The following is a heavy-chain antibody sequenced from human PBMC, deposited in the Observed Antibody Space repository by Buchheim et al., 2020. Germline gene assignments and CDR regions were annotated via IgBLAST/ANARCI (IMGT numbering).Heavy chain of an antibody. CDR1: GFIFSSTG. CDR3: ARGGGSGKLDY. V-gene: IGHV3-74*02. Sequence: EVQLVESGGGLVQPGGSLRLSCAASGFIFSSTGMNWVRQAPGKGLVWVSLIYSDGTNTNYADSVKGRITISRDNAKSTLYLQMNSLRAEDTAVYYCARGGGSGKLDYWGQG. D-gene: IGHD5-24*01. CDR2: IYSDGTNT. J-gene: IGHJ4*02.